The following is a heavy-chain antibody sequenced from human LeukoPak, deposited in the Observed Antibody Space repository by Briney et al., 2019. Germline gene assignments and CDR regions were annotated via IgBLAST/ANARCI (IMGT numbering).Heavy chain of an antibody. CDR1: AGSISSSSYY. Sequence: PSETLSLPCTVSAGSISSSSYYWGWLRQPPGKGLGWFGSIYYSGSTYYNPSLKSRVTISVDTSKNKFSLKLSSVTAADTAVYNCARLAAVAAPAYYFDYWGQGTLVTVSS. J-gene: IGHJ4*02. CDR3: ARLAAVAAPAYYFDY. V-gene: IGHV4-39*01. D-gene: IGHD6-19*01. CDR2: IYYSGST.